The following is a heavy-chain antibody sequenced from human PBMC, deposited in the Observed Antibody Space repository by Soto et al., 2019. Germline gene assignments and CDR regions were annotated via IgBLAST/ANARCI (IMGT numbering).Heavy chain of an antibody. CDR1: GFTFSSYG. D-gene: IGHD3-10*01. J-gene: IGHJ6*02. CDR3: ARSRTYGYYCGLDV. CDR2: IWYDGSNK. Sequence: GGSLRLSCAASGFTFSSYGMHWVRQAPGKGLERVAVIWYDGSNKYYAESVKGRFTISRDNSKNTLYLQMNSLRAEDTAVYYCARSRTYGYYCGLDVWGQGTTVTVSS. V-gene: IGHV3-33*01.